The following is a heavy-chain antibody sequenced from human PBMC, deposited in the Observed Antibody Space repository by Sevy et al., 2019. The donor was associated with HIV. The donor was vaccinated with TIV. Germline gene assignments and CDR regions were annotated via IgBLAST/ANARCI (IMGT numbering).Heavy chain of an antibody. Sequence: GESLKISCAASGFTFSSYAMHWVRQAPGKGLEWVAVISYDGSNKYYADSVKGRFTISRDNSKNTLYLQMNSLRAEDTAVYYCARDSVVGVIVVVINPNPNFDYWGQGTLVTVSS. D-gene: IGHD3-22*01. V-gene: IGHV3-30-3*01. CDR1: GFTFSSYA. J-gene: IGHJ4*02. CDR2: ISYDGSNK. CDR3: ARDSVVGVIVVVINPNPNFDY.